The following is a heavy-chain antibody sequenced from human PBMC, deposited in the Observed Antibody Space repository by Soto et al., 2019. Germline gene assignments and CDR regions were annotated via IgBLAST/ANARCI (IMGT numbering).Heavy chain of an antibody. CDR2: VSYNGVTT. CDR3: ATDREPGNYYYYYMDV. V-gene: IGHV3-23*01. Sequence: EVQLLESGGGLAQPGGSLRLSCAASGFTFSRYAMTWVRQAPGKGLEWVATVSYNGVTTYYADSVKGRFTISRDNSMNNLYLQMTSLRAEDTATYYCATDREPGNYYYYYMDVWGKGTTVTVSS. J-gene: IGHJ6*03. D-gene: IGHD3-10*01. CDR1: GFTFSRYA.